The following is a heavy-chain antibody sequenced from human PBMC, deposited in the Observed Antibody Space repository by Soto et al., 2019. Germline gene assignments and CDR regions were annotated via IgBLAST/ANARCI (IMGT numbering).Heavy chain of an antibody. J-gene: IGHJ6*02. Sequence: EVQLVESGGALVKPGESLKLACVASALTFNSYSMNWVRQAPGRGLEWIASITGSSDYIYYADPVKRRFTISGDNAKSSLYLQMNRLRAEDTALDSCATGDCSRTSCYLIDYSYAMDAWGQGTTVTVSS. D-gene: IGHD2-2*01. CDR3: ATGDCSRTSCYLIDYSYAMDA. V-gene: IGHV3-21*04. CDR1: ALTFNSYS. CDR2: ITGSSDYI.